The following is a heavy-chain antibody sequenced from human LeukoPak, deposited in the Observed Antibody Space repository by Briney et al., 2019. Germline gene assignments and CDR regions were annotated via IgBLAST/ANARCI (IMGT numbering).Heavy chain of an antibody. J-gene: IGHJ3*02. CDR3: ARQRIDYYDSSGYFLDALDI. V-gene: IGHV5-51*01. D-gene: IGHD3-22*01. Sequence: GESLKISCKGSGYSFTSYWIGWVRQMPGKGLEWMGIIYPGDSDTRYSPSFQGQVTISADKSISTAYLQWSSLKASDTAMYYCARQRIDYYDSSGYFLDALDIWGQGTMVTVSS. CDR2: IYPGDSDT. CDR1: GYSFTSYW.